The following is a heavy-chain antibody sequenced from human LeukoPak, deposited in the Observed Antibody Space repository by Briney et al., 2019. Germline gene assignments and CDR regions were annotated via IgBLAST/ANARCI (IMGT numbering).Heavy chain of an antibody. J-gene: IGHJ5*02. V-gene: IGHV4-59*01. Sequence: PSETLSLTCTVSGGSISTYYWSWIRQPPGKGLEWIGYTYNSGSTNYNPSLKSRVTISVDTSKNQFSLKLRSVTAADTAVYYCARDGVFGTFDPWGQGTLVTVSS. D-gene: IGHD3-10*01. CDR1: GGSISTYY. CDR2: TYNSGST. CDR3: ARDGVFGTFDP.